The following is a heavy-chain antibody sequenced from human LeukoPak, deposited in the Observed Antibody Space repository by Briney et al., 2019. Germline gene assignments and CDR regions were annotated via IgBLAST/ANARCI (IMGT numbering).Heavy chain of an antibody. CDR2: SRNSWSDHSA. V-gene: IGHV3-72*01. CDR1: GFDLIDHH. Sequence: PGGSLRLSCATSGFDLIDHHMDWVRQAPGKGLEWLGRSRNSWSDHSAQYAASVEGRFVILRDHSENSVYLQMSTLNTDDTALYYCLLMFRGVPYWGQGTLVTVSS. D-gene: IGHD3-10*01. J-gene: IGHJ4*02. CDR3: LLMFRGVPY.